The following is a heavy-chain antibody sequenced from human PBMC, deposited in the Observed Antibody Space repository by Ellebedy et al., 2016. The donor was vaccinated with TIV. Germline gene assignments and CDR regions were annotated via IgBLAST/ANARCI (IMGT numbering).Heavy chain of an antibody. V-gene: IGHV4-38-2*02. CDR2: MYHSGST. CDR3: ARTDLRYGMDV. Sequence: GSLRLSXTVSGYSISNGYYWGWIRQPPGKGLEWIGSMYHSGSTYYNPSLRSRVTISADTAKNQLSLKLSAMTAADTAVYYCARTDLRYGMDVWGQGSTVTVSS. J-gene: IGHJ6*02. CDR1: GYSISNGYY. D-gene: IGHD3/OR15-3a*01.